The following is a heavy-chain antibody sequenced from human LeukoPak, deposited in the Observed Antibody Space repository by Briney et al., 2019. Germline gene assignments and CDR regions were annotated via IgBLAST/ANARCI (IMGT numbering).Heavy chain of an antibody. CDR3: TTGPSYDYVWGSYRYTAFDY. J-gene: IGHJ4*02. CDR2: IKSKTDGGTT. V-gene: IGHV3-15*01. Sequence: GGSLRLSCAASGFTFSNAWMSWVRRAPGKGLEWVGRIKSKTDGGTTDYAAPVKGRFTISRDDSKNTLYLQMNSLKTEDTAVYYCTTGPSYDYVWGSYRYTAFDYWGQGTLVTVSS. CDR1: GFTFSNAW. D-gene: IGHD3-16*02.